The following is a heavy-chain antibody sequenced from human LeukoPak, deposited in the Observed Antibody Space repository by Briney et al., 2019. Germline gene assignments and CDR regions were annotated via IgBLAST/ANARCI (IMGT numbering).Heavy chain of an antibody. CDR1: GGSIRSYY. J-gene: IGHJ4*02. D-gene: IGHD3-22*01. V-gene: IGHV4-59*01. CDR2: IYYSGST. CDR3: ARVDSGYAPFDY. Sequence: KPSETLSLTCTVSGGSIRSYYWSWIRQPPGKGLEWIAYIYYSGSTNYNPSLKSRVTISLDTSKNQFSLKLTSVTAADTAVYYCARVDSGYAPFDYWGQGTLVTVSS.